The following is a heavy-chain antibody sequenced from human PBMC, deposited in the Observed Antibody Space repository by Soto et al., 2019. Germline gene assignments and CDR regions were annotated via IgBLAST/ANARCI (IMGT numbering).Heavy chain of an antibody. D-gene: IGHD2-21*02. Sequence: QVQLVQSGPEVKKPGASVKVSCKHSAYTFINYGISWLRQAPGQRREWLGGISVHNGIPKYAQSFQGRVTMTTDTSTNTFYMELRSLRTDDTAVYYCARAEEWVTASMGGYGGQGTLVTVSS. J-gene: IGHJ4*02. CDR3: ARAEEWVTASMGGY. CDR1: AYTFINYG. CDR2: ISVHNGIP. V-gene: IGHV1-18*04.